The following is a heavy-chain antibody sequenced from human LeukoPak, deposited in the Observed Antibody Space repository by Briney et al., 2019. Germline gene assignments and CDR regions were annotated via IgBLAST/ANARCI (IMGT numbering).Heavy chain of an antibody. CDR3: ARRIAAAGMYYFDY. D-gene: IGHD6-13*01. Sequence: GSVSVSCKASGYTFTGYYMHWVGQAPGQGREGMGWMNPKSGGTNYAQTFQGRVTMTRDTSISTAYMELSRLRSDDTAVYFCARRIAAAGMYYFDYWGQGTLVTVSS. V-gene: IGHV1-2*02. J-gene: IGHJ4*02. CDR2: MNPKSGGT. CDR1: GYTFTGYY.